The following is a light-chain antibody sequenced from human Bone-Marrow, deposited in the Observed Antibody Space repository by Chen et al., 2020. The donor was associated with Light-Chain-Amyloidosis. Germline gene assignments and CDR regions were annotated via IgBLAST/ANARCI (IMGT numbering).Light chain of an antibody. CDR1: SSDVGAYNY. V-gene: IGLV2-8*01. CDR2: EVT. J-gene: IGLJ2*01. CDR3: CSYAGGDNQVF. Sequence: QSALTQPPSASGSPGQSVTISCTGTSSDVGAYNYVSWYQLLPGKAPKLMIYEVTKRPSGVPGRFSGFKSGNTASLTGSGLQAEDEADYYCCSYAGGDNQVFFGGGTKLTVL.